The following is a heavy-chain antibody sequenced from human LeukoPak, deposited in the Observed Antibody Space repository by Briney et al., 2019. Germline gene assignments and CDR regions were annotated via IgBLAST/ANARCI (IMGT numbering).Heavy chain of an antibody. D-gene: IGHD3-22*01. CDR3: ARDGPWNSGSYFFDY. J-gene: IGHJ4*02. CDR1: GGSISSYY. Sequence: SEPLSLTCTVSGGSISSYYCSWIRQPPGKGLEWIGYVYYSGSTNYNPSLKSRVIISVDTSKNQFSLKLSSVTAADTAVYYCARDGPWNSGSYFFDYWGQGTLVTVSS. CDR2: VYYSGST. V-gene: IGHV4-59*01.